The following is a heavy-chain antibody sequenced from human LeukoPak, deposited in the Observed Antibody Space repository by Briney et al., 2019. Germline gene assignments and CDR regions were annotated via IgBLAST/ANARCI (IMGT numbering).Heavy chain of an antibody. CDR1: GGSFSGYY. CDR2: INHSGST. J-gene: IGHJ6*02. CDR3: ARELWFGGDYYYYYGMDV. Sequence: SETLSLTCAVYGGSFSGYYWSWIRQPPGKGLEWIGEINHSGSTNYNPSLKSRVTISVDTSKNQFSLKLSSVTAADTAVYYCARELWFGGDYYYYYGMDVWGQGTTVTVSS. D-gene: IGHD3-10*01. V-gene: IGHV4-34*01.